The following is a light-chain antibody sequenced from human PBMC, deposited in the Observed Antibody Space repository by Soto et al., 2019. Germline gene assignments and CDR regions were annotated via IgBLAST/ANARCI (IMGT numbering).Light chain of an antibody. Sequence: DIQMTPSPASLSASVGDTVTITFRGSQSINTFLSWYRHKPGKAPKLLIYAASTLQSGVPSRFSGSGSGTDFTLTISCLQSEDFATYYCQQYYSYPWTFGQGTKVDI. CDR3: QQYYSYPWT. CDR1: QSINTF. CDR2: AAS. V-gene: IGKV1-39*01. J-gene: IGKJ1*01.